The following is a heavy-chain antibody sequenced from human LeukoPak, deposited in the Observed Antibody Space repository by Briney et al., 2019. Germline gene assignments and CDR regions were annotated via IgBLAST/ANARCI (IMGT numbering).Heavy chain of an antibody. D-gene: IGHD4/OR15-4a*01. CDR1: GYTFTSYC. CDR2: ISAYNGNT. CDR3: ASGAQTSSAYYYYYYYMDV. Sequence: ASVKVFCKASGYTFTSYCISWVRQAPGQGLECMGCISAYNGNTNYAQKLQGRVTMTTDTSTSTAYMELRSLRSDDTAVYYCASGAQTSSAYYYYYYYMDVWGKGTTVTVSS. V-gene: IGHV1-18*01. J-gene: IGHJ6*03.